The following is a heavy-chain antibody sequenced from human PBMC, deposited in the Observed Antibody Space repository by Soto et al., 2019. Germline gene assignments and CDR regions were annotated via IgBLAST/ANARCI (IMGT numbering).Heavy chain of an antibody. Sequence: SVKVSCKASGGTSGSDAITWVRQAPGQGLEWVGRIIPIFGTTNYAQNLQGRVTISADKSTLTSYMELHSLTSDDTALYYCARDRTDSGYYTNWLDPWGQGTQVTVSS. CDR3: ARDRTDSGYYTNWLDP. CDR2: IIPIFGTT. CDR1: GGTSGSDA. D-gene: IGHD3-22*01. J-gene: IGHJ5*02. V-gene: IGHV1-69*06.